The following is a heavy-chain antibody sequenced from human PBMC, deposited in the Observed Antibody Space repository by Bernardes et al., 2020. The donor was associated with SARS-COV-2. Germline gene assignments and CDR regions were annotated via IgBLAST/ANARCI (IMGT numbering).Heavy chain of an antibody. CDR2: IYPSDGDT. D-gene: IGHD1-1*01. Sequence: GESLKISCKASGFSFTTYWIGWVRQTPGKGLEWMGIIYPSDGDTRYSPSFEGQVTISADKSINTAYLQWRSLKTSDTAIYYCARGDTTATRPWVYWGQGTGVTVSS. CDR3: ARGDTTATRPWVY. V-gene: IGHV5-51*01. J-gene: IGHJ4*02. CDR1: GFSFTTYW.